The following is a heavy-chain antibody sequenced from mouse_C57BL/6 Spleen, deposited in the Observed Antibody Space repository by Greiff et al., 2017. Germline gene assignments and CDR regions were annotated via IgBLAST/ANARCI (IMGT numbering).Heavy chain of an antibody. CDR2: IDPETGGT. V-gene: IGHV1-15*01. D-gene: IGHD3-1*01. CDR3: TRSGARRDYFDY. J-gene: IGHJ2*01. Sequence: QVQLKQSGAELVRPGASVTLSCKASGYTFTDYEMHWVKQTPVHGLEWIGAIDPETGGTAYNQKFKGKAILTADKSSSTAYMELRSLTSEDSAVYYCTRSGARRDYFDYWGQGTTLTVSS. CDR1: GYTFTDYE.